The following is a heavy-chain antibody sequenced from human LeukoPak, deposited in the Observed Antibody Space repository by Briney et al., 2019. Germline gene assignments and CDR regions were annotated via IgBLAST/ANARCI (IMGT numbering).Heavy chain of an antibody. CDR2: IYYSGST. CDR1: GGSFSGYY. D-gene: IGHD3-10*01. J-gene: IGHJ4*02. V-gene: IGHV4-59*01. CDR3: ARDPTGGFGEL. Sequence: PSETLSLTCAVYGGSFSGYYWSWIRQPPGKGLEWIGYIYYSGSTNYNPSLKSRVTISVDTSKNQFSLKLSSVTAADTAVYYCARDPTGGFGELWGQGTLVTVSS.